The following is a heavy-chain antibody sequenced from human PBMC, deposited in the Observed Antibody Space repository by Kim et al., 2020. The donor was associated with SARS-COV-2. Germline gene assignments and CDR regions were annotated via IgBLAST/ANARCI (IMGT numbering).Heavy chain of an antibody. V-gene: IGHV4-59*01. J-gene: IGHJ6*03. CDR3: ARSLDYSYYMDV. Sequence: SETLSLTCTVSGGSISRYYWSWIRQTPGKGMEWIGYIYNSGSTIYNPSLKSRVTISVDTSKNQFSLKLNSVTAADTAVYFCARSLDYSYYMDVWRKGTTV. CDR1: GGSISRYY. CDR2: IYNSGST.